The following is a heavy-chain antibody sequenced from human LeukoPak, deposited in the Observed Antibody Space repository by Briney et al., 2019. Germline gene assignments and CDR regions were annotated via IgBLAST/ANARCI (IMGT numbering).Heavy chain of an antibody. CDR2: IYTSGST. J-gene: IGHJ4*02. V-gene: IGHV4-4*07. CDR3: AREIGSGSYYNVPYYFDY. CDR1: GGSISSYY. Sequence: PSETLSLTCTASGGSISSYYWSWIRQPAGKGLEWIGRIYTSGSTNYNPSLKSRVTMSVDTSKNQFSLKLSSVTAADTAVYYCAREIGSGSYYNVPYYFDYWGQGTLVTVSS. D-gene: IGHD3-10*01.